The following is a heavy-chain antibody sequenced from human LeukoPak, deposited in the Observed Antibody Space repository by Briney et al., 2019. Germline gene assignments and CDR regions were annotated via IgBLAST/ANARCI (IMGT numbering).Heavy chain of an antibody. CDR2: ISTSGNTI. V-gene: IGHV3-48*03. Sequence: GGSLRLSCAASGFTFSSYGMNWVRQAPGKGLEWVSYISTSGNTIYYADSVKGRFTISRNNAKNSLYLQMNSLRAEDTAVYYCAGLQFSGSGAFDYWGQGTLVSVSS. D-gene: IGHD6-13*01. CDR1: GFTFSSYG. J-gene: IGHJ4*02. CDR3: AGLQFSGSGAFDY.